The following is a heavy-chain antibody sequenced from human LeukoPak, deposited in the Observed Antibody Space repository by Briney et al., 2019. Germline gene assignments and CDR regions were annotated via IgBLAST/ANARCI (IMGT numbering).Heavy chain of an antibody. J-gene: IGHJ4*02. D-gene: IGHD3-3*01. CDR2: IYYSGST. CDR3: ARDKTFEVVNYFDY. Sequence: SETLSLTCTIAGSSISSGSYYWSWIRQPPGKGLEWIGSIYYSGSTYYNPSLKSRITVSLDTSKNQFSLKLSSVTAADTAVYYCARDKTFEVVNYFDYWGQGTLVTVSS. V-gene: IGHV4-39*07. CDR1: GSSISSGSYY.